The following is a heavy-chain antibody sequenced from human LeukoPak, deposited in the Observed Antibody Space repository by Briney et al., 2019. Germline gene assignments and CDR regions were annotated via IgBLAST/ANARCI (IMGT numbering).Heavy chain of an antibody. CDR2: ISSSGSTI. V-gene: IGHV3-48*03. Sequence: GGSLRLSCAASGFTFSSYEMNWVRQAPGKGLEWVSYISSSGSTIYYADSVKGRFTISRDNAKNSLYLQMNSLRAEDTAVYYCARLYSGYDSGDYWGQGTLVTVSS. J-gene: IGHJ4*02. CDR1: GFTFSSYE. D-gene: IGHD5-12*01. CDR3: ARLYSGYDSGDY.